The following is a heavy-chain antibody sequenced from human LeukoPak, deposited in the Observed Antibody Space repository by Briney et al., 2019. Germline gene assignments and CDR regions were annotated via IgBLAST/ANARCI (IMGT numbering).Heavy chain of an antibody. J-gene: IGHJ4*02. CDR1: GFTFSTSW. D-gene: IGHD6-19*01. CDR3: ARGSSGSD. V-gene: IGHV3-7*04. CDR2: INQDGSEK. Sequence: GGSLRLSCSASGFTFSTSWMTWVRQAPGKGLEWVANINQDGSEKYYVDSVKARFTISRDNAKNSLYLQMNSLRAEDTAVYFCARGSSGSDWGQGTLVTVSS.